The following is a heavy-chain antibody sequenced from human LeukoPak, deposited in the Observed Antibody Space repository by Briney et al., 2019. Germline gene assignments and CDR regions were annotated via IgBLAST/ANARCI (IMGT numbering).Heavy chain of an antibody. J-gene: IGHJ4*02. CDR3: ARVKGYGDDDY. Sequence: GGSLRLSCAASGFTFSSYSMNWVRQAPGKGLEWVSSIISSSSYIYYADSVKGRFTISRDNAKNSLYLQMNSLRAEDTAVYYCARVKGYGDDDYWGQGTLVTVSS. CDR2: IISSSSYI. CDR1: GFTFSSYS. V-gene: IGHV3-21*01. D-gene: IGHD4-17*01.